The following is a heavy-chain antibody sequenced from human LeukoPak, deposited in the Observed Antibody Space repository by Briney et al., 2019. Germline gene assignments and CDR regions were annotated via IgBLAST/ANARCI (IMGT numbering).Heavy chain of an antibody. J-gene: IGHJ4*02. V-gene: IGHV3-30-3*01. CDR3: ARAKWLAIFDY. Sequence: GGSLRLSCAASGFTFSSYARHWVRQAPGKGLEWVAVISYDGSNKYYADSVKGRFTISRDNSKNTLYLQMNSLRAEDTAVYYCARAKWLAIFDYWGQGTLVTVSS. CDR1: GFTFSSYA. D-gene: IGHD6-19*01. CDR2: ISYDGSNK.